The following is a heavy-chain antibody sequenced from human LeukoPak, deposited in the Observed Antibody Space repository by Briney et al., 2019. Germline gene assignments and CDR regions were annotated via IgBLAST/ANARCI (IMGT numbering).Heavy chain of an antibody. Sequence: GGSLRLSCAASGFTFSSYGMHWVRQAPGKGLEWVAFIRYDGSNKYYADSVKGQFTISRDNSKNTLYLQMNSLRAEDTAVYYCATPPRIAVAGTVDYWGQGTLVTVSS. CDR2: IRYDGSNK. J-gene: IGHJ4*02. CDR3: ATPPRIAVAGTVDY. V-gene: IGHV3-30*02. D-gene: IGHD6-19*01. CDR1: GFTFSSYG.